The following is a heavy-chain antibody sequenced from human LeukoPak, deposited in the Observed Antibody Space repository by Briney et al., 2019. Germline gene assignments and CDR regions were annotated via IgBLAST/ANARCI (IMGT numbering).Heavy chain of an antibody. V-gene: IGHV3-23*01. CDR2: ISGSGGST. D-gene: IGHD2-21*02. Sequence: GASLRLSCAASGFTFSSYAMSWVRQAPGKGLEWVSAISGSGGSTYYADSVKGRFTISRDNAKNSLYLQMNSLRAEDTAVYYCARDHCGGDCYHYYYYGMDVWGQGTTVTVSS. CDR1: GFTFSSYA. CDR3: ARDHCGGDCYHYYYYGMDV. J-gene: IGHJ6*02.